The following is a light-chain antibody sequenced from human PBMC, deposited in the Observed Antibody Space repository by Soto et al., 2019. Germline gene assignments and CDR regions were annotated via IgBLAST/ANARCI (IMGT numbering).Light chain of an antibody. CDR2: KVS. CDR1: QSLVYSDGNTY. J-gene: IGKJ1*01. Sequence: DVVMTQSPLSLPVTLGQPASISCRSSQSLVYSDGNTYLNWFQQRPGQSPRRLIYKVSNRDSGVPDRFSGSGSGTDFTLKISRVEAEDVGVYYCMRGTHWPPLFGQGTKVEIK. CDR3: MRGTHWPPL. V-gene: IGKV2-30*01.